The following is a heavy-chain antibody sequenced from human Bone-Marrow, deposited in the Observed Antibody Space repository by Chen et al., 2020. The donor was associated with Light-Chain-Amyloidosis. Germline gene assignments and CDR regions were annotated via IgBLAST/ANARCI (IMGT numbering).Heavy chain of an antibody. Sequence: EVQLEQSGPEVKKPGESRKISCKGSGYTFPNYWIGWVRKMPGKGLEWMGVIFPDDSDARYSPSFEGQVTISADKSITTAYLQWRSLKASDTAMYYCARRRDGYNFDYWGQGTLVTVSS. D-gene: IGHD5-12*01. CDR3: ARRRDGYNFDY. CDR1: GYTFPNYW. V-gene: IGHV5-51*01. J-gene: IGHJ4*02. CDR2: IFPDDSDA.